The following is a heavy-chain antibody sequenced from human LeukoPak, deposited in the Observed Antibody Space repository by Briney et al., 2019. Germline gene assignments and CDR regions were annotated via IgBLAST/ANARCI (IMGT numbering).Heavy chain of an antibody. CDR3: ATFCSGGDCYSFAP. D-gene: IGHD2-15*01. Sequence: GGSLRLSCAASKFTFSSYWMTWVRQAPGKGLEWVSTIIGSGGNTDYADSVKGRFTISRDNSKDTLFLQMDSLRVEDTAVYYCATFCSGGDCYSFAPWGQGTLVTVSS. CDR1: KFTFSSYW. CDR2: IIGSGGNT. J-gene: IGHJ5*02. V-gene: IGHV3-23*01.